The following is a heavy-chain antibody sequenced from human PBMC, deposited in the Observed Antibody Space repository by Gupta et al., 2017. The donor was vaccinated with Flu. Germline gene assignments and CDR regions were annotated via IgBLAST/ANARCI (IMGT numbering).Heavy chain of an antibody. CDR3: ARDLGWYYHYYMDV. J-gene: IGHJ6*03. CDR2: ISSGGNAK. Sequence: QAPGKGLEWVSYISSGGNAKYYADSMKGRFTISRDNAKNSLYLQMHSLRAEDTAVYYCARDLGWYYHYYMDVWGKGTTVTVSS. V-gene: IGHV3-48*03. D-gene: IGHD6-19*01.